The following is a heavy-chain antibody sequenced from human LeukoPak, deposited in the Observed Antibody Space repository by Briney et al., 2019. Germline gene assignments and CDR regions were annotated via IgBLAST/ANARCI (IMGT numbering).Heavy chain of an antibody. J-gene: IGHJ6*02. Sequence: GGSLRLSCAASGFTFSSYVMSWVRQAPGKGLEWVSAISGSGGSIYYADSVKGRFTISRDNSKNTLYLQMNSLRAEDTAVYYCAKEVATISSYGLYYYYYYGMDVWGQGTTVTVSS. D-gene: IGHD5-12*01. CDR3: AKEVATISSYGLYYYYYYGMDV. V-gene: IGHV3-23*01. CDR2: ISGSGGSI. CDR1: GFTFSSYV.